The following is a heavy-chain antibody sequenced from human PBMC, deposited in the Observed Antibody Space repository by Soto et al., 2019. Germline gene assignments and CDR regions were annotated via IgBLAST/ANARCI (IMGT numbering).Heavy chain of an antibody. Sequence: GASVKVSCKASGYPCIRYGISWVRQAPGQGLEWMGWIRGYNGDTHYAQNFQGRVTMTTDTSTSTAYMELTSLTSDDTAVYYCARVQSALGDSWGQGTLVTVSS. CDR2: IRGYNGDT. J-gene: IGHJ4*02. V-gene: IGHV1-18*01. D-gene: IGHD7-27*01. CDR3: ARVQSALGDS. CDR1: GYPCIRYG.